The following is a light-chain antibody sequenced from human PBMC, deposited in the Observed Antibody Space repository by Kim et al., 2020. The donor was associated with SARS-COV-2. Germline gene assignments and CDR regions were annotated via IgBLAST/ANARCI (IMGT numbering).Light chain of an antibody. Sequence: SASGGDRVTITCRASQSISNWLAWYQQKPGKAPKLLIYKASSLESGVPSRLSGSGSGTEFTLTMSSLQPDDFATYYGQQYYSHSTFGQGTKVDI. CDR1: QSISNW. J-gene: IGKJ1*01. CDR2: KAS. CDR3: QQYYSHST. V-gene: IGKV1-5*03.